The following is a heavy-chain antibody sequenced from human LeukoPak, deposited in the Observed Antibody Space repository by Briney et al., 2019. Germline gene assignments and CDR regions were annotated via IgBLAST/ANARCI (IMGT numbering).Heavy chain of an antibody. CDR1: GYTFTSYD. V-gene: IGHV1-8*03. CDR3: ARDNSVVPAAHDALDI. D-gene: IGHD2-2*01. J-gene: IGHJ3*02. CDR2: MNPNSGNT. Sequence: ASVKVSCKASGYTFTSYDINWVRQATGQGLEWMGWMNPNSGNTGYAQKFQGRVTITRNTSISTAYMELSSLRSEDTAVYYCARDNSVVPAAHDALDIWGQGTMVTVSS.